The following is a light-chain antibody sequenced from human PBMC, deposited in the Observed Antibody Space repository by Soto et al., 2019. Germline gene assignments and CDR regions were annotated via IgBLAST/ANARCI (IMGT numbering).Light chain of an antibody. V-gene: IGKV4-1*01. CDR1: QSVLSNSNNKNY. CDR3: QQFYSSPYT. Sequence: DIVMTQSPDFLAVSLGERATINCKSGQSVLSNSNNKNYLAWYQQKAGQPPKLLIYWASTRESGVPDRLSGSGSGTDFTLTISSLQAEDVAVYYCQQFYSSPYTFGQGTKVEIK. CDR2: WAS. J-gene: IGKJ2*01.